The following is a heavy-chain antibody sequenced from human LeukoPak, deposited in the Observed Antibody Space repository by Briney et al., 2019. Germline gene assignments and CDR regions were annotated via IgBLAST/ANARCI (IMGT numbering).Heavy chain of an antibody. V-gene: IGHV3-11*01. CDR1: GFTFSDYY. J-gene: IGHJ4*02. CDR2: ISSSGSTI. Sequence: GGSLRLSCAASGFTFSDYYMSWIRQAPGKGLEWVSYISSSGSTIYYPDSVKGRFTNSRDNAKNSLYLQMNSLRAEDTAVYDCARTITLVRGVLFDYWGQGTLVTASS. D-gene: IGHD3-10*01. CDR3: ARTITLVRGVLFDY.